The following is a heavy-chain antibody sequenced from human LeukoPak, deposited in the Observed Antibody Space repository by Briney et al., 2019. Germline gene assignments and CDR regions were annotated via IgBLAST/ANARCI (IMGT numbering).Heavy chain of an antibody. J-gene: IGHJ3*02. CDR2: ISGSGSSA. CDR3: VPEGFDI. Sequence: GGSLRLSCEISGFTFSRFAMNWVRQAPGQGLEWISIISGSGSSAYHADSVKGRFIVSRDNFKNTVNLEMSSLRVEDTAVYYCVPEGFDIWGQGKMVTVSS. V-gene: IGHV3-23*01. CDR1: GFTFSRFA.